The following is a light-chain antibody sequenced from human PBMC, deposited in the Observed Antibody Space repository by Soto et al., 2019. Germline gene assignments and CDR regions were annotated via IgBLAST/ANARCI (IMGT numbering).Light chain of an antibody. J-gene: IGKJ5*01. Sequence: DIQMTQSPSTLSASVGDRVTITCRASQSTNSWLAWYQQKPGKAPKLMIYKASSLESEVPSRFSGSGSGTEFSLTISSLQRDDFAAYYCEQYEIYPITFGQGTRLEIK. CDR1: QSTNSW. V-gene: IGKV1-5*03. CDR3: EQYEIYPIT. CDR2: KAS.